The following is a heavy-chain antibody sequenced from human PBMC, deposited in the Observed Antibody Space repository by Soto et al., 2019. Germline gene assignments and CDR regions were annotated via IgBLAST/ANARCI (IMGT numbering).Heavy chain of an antibody. CDR3: AAYCYTMTCTQFHGYS. CDR2: IKQDESDK. Sequence: GGSMRLSCTVAGVRCLDYGRSWIGQEPGKGLEWVANIKQDESDKYYVDSVKGRFTISRDNAKNALYLQMNSLRVEDTAVYYCAAYCYTMTCTQFHGYSWGQGTQVTVSS. D-gene: IGHD3-16*02. V-gene: IGHV3-7*03. J-gene: IGHJ5*02. CDR1: GVRCLDYG.